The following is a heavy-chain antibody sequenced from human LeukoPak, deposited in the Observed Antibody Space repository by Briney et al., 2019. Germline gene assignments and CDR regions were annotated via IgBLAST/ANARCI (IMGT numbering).Heavy chain of an antibody. CDR3: ARDSDYSGNGNGDWFDP. CDR2: ISNYFGVT. D-gene: IGHD4-11*01. J-gene: IGHJ5*02. CDR1: GFRFTSFG. Sequence: ASVNVSCKASGFRFTSFGVSWVRQAPGQGREWMGGISNYFGVTHYAEKFEDRVTMTIDTSTTTAYMELRSLRYDDTAVYYCARDSDYSGNGNGDWFDPWGQGTVVTVSS. V-gene: IGHV1-18*04.